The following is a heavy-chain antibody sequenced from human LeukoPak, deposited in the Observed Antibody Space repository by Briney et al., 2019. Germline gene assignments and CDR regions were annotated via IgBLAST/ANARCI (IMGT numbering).Heavy chain of an antibody. Sequence: ASVKVSCKASGYTFTKSYIHWVRQAPGQRLEWMGLINPGGDNTDYAQNFQGRLTMTSDTSARTVYMELSSLRSEATAVYYCARIRDGYNDAYDIWGQGTVVTVPS. CDR3: ARIRDGYNDAYDI. J-gene: IGHJ3*02. CDR1: GYTFTKSY. CDR2: INPGGDNT. D-gene: IGHD5-24*01. V-gene: IGHV1-46*01.